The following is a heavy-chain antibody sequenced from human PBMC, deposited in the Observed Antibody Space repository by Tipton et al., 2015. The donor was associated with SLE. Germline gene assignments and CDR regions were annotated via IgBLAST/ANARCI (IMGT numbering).Heavy chain of an antibody. CDR1: GFTFAENG. Sequence: RSLRLSCTASGFTFAENGMTWFRQAPGKGLDWVAFIRSSAHGGTTQYAASVTGRFTISRDDSKSILYLQMNSLKTEDTAVYYCARSLNIVAAVFDIWGQGAMVTVSS. V-gene: IGHV3-49*03. J-gene: IGHJ3*02. CDR3: ARSLNIVAAVFDI. CDR2: IRSSAHGGTT. D-gene: IGHD5-12*01.